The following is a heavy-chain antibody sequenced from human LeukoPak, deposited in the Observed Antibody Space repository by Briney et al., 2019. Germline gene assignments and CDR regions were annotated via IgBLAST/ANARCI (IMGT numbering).Heavy chain of an antibody. D-gene: IGHD6-6*01. V-gene: IGHV1-69*05. CDR2: IIPIFGTA. CDR3: ARGTSRIAARPQGYYYYMDV. J-gene: IGHJ6*03. CDR1: GGTFSSYA. Sequence: SVKVSCKASGGTFSSYAISWVRQAPGQGLEWMGGIIPIFGTASYAQKFQGRVTITTDESTSTAYMELSSLRSEDTAVYYCARGTSRIAARPQGYYYYMDVWGKGTTVTVSS.